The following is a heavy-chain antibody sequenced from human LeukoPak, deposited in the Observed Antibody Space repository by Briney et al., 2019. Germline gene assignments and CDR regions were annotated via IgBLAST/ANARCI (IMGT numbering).Heavy chain of an antibody. Sequence: GGSLRLSCAASGFTFSSYAMSWVRQAPGKGLEWVANIKQDGSEKCYVDSVKGRFTISRDNAKNSLYLQMNSLRAEDTAVYYCARDRWELLSNSYHYCGLDVWGQGTTVTVSS. CDR1: GFTFSSYA. D-gene: IGHD2-15*01. V-gene: IGHV3-7*01. J-gene: IGHJ6*02. CDR3: ARDRWELLSNSYHYCGLDV. CDR2: IKQDGSEK.